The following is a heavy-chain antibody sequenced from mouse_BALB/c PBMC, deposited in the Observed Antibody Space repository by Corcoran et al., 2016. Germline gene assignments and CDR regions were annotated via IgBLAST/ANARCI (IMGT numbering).Heavy chain of an antibody. J-gene: IGHJ3*01. Sequence: EVQLQQSGPELVKPGASMKISCKASGYSFTGYTMNWVKQSHGKNLEWIGLINPYNGGTSYNHKFKGKATLTVDKSSSTAYMELLSRTSEDSAVYYCARDYYGSSYVFAYWGQGTLVTVSA. D-gene: IGHD1-1*01. V-gene: IGHV1-18*01. CDR3: ARDYYGSSYVFAY. CDR1: GYSFTGYT. CDR2: INPYNGGT.